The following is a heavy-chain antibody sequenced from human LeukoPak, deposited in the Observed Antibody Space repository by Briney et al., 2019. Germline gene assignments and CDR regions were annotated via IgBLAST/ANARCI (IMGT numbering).Heavy chain of an antibody. CDR2: MSYDGINK. Sequence: PGRSLRLSCAASGFTFSSYAMHWVRQAPGKGLEWVAFMSYDGINKYYADSVKGRFTISRDNSKNTLYLQMNSLRAEDTAVYYCAPSTGVVVAATGGSASAWGQGTLVTVSS. V-gene: IGHV3-30*01. CDR3: APSTGVVVAATGGSASA. J-gene: IGHJ4*02. CDR1: GFTFSSYA. D-gene: IGHD2-15*01.